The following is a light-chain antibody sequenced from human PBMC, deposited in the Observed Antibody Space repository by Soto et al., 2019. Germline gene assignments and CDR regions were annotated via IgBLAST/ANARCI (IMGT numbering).Light chain of an antibody. Sequence: QSVLAQPASVSGSPGLSITISCTGTSSDVGNYKYVSWYQQHPGKAPKLMIYEVSNRPSGVSNRFSGSKSGNTASLTISGLQAEDETDYYCFSYTSSGTYVFGTGTKV. CDR3: FSYTSSGTYV. CDR2: EVS. J-gene: IGLJ1*01. V-gene: IGLV2-14*01. CDR1: SSDVGNYKY.